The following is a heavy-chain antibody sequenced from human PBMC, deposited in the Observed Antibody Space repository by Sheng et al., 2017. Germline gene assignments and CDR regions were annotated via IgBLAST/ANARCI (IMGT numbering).Heavy chain of an antibody. CDR3: ATTIFDATSVDF. CDR1: GYTLTELS. D-gene: IGHD2-15*01. J-gene: IGHJ4*02. CDR2: FDPEDGEP. V-gene: IGHV1-24*01. Sequence: QVQLIQSGAEVKKPGASVKVSCTVSGYTLTELSIHWVRQAPGKGLEWMGGFDPEDGEPIYAQKFQGRVTMTEDTSTDTAYMELSSLGSEDTAVFYXATTIFDATSVDFWGQGNPGHR.